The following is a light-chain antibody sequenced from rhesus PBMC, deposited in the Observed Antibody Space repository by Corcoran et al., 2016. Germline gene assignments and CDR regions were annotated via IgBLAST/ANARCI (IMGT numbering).Light chain of an antibody. V-gene: IGKV3-53*01. CDR1: QRVSSY. CDR3: QKYSSSPFT. J-gene: IGKJ3*01. Sequence: QVILTQSPATLSLSPGERATLSCRASQRVSSYLAWYQQKPGQAPRLLIYGASSRATGIPDRFSGSGSGKGVTLTISSLEPKDFAVYDCQKYSSSPFTFGPGTKLDIK. CDR2: GAS.